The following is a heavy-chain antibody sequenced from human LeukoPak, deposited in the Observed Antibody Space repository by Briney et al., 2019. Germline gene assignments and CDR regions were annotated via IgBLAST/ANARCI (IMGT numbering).Heavy chain of an antibody. Sequence: NPGGSLRLSCAASGFPFSAYSMNWVRQAPGKGLEWVSSISGGRDYIYSADSVKGRFTISRDNAKKSLYLQMTSLRADDTAVYFCVRDLVRGVHPVFYFDLWGRGTLVTVSS. CDR2: ISGGRDYI. J-gene: IGHJ2*01. CDR1: GFPFSAYS. D-gene: IGHD3-10*01. CDR3: VRDLVRGVHPVFYFDL. V-gene: IGHV3-21*01.